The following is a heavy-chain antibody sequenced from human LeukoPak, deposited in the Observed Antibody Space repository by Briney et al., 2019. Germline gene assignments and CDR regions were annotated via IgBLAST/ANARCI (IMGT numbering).Heavy chain of an antibody. CDR1: GGTFSSYA. D-gene: IGHD2-15*01. CDR2: IIPIFGTA. J-gene: IGHJ4*02. V-gene: IGHV1-69*13. Sequence: SVKVSCKASGGTFSSYAISWVRQAPGQGLEWMGGIIPIFGTANYAQKFQGRVTITADESTSTAYMELSSLRSEDTAVYYCARGIYCSGGSCYSRYYFDYWGQGTLVTVSS. CDR3: ARGIYCSGGSCYSRYYFDY.